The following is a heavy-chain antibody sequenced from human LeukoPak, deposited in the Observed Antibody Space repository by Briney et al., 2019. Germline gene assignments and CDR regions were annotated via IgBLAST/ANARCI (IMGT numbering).Heavy chain of an antibody. CDR1: GFTFSNYA. Sequence: GGSLRLSCAASGFTFSNYAMHWVRQAPGKGLEWVAIISYDGSDKYYTDSVKGRFTISRDKSKNTLYLQMNSLRAEDTAVYYCARDRDTAMGLWGQGTLVTVSS. D-gene: IGHD5-18*01. V-gene: IGHV3-30-3*01. CDR3: ARDRDTAMGL. J-gene: IGHJ4*02. CDR2: ISYDGSDK.